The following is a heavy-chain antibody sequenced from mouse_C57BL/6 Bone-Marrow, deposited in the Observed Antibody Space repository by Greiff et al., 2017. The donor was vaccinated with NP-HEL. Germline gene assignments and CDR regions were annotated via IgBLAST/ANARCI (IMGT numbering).Heavy chain of an antibody. CDR1: GYTFTDYY. J-gene: IGHJ2*01. Sequence: QVQLQQSGPELVKPGASVKISCKASGYTFTDYYINWVKQRPGQGLEWIGWIFPGSGSTYYNEKFKGKATLTVDKSSSTAYMLLSSLTSEDSAVYFCARSNYYGSSLYYCDYWGQGTTLTVSS. CDR3: ARSNYYGSSLYYCDY. D-gene: IGHD1-1*01. V-gene: IGHV1-75*01. CDR2: IFPGSGST.